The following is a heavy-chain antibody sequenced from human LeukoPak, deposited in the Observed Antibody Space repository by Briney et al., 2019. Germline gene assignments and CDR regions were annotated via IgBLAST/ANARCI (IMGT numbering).Heavy chain of an antibody. CDR1: GFSFSNYA. CDR2: VTSGGGHI. J-gene: IGHJ3*02. Sequence: GGSLRLSCAASGFSFSNYAMSWVRQAPGKGLEWVSGVTSGGGHIYYADFVKGRFTISRDDSKNTLFLQMDSLRAEDTAVYYCARGGSYLSAFDIWGQGTMVTVSS. V-gene: IGHV3-23*01. D-gene: IGHD1-26*01. CDR3: ARGGSYLSAFDI.